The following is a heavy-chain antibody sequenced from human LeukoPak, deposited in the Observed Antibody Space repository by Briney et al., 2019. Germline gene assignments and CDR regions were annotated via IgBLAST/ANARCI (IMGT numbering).Heavy chain of an antibody. Sequence: PGGSLRLSCEASGFTFNSYAMNWVRQAPGKGLEWVSTISASGGATYYTDSVKGRFNISRDNSKNTLYLQMDSLRAEDTAVYYCAKDPFRARISAPDYWGQGTLVTVSS. J-gene: IGHJ4*02. D-gene: IGHD6-6*01. CDR1: GFTFNSYA. CDR2: ISASGGAT. V-gene: IGHV3-23*01. CDR3: AKDPFRARISAPDY.